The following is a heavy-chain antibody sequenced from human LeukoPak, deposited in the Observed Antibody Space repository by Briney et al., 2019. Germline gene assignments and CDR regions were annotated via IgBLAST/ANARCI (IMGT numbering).Heavy chain of an antibody. CDR2: IYTSGNT. V-gene: IGHV4-4*07. D-gene: IGHD1-26*01. J-gene: IGHJ4*02. CDR3: ARTRSGYLADY. Sequence: SGTLSLTCTVSGGSISSDYWSWIRQPAGKGLEWIGRIYTSGNTNYNPSLKSRVTMSVDTSKNQFSLKLSSVTAADTAVYYCARTRSGYLADYWGQGTLVTVSS. CDR1: GGSISSDY.